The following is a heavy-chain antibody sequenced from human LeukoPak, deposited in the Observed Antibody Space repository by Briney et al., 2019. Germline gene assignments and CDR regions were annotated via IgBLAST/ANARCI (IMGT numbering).Heavy chain of an antibody. Sequence: SETLSLTCTVSGXSISSHYYWIWIRQPPGKGLEWIGSIYYSGSTYYNPSLKSRVTISVDTSKNQFSLKLSSLTASETAVYYCARQYGSGSAYTPVVDLWGQGTLVTVSS. CDR2: IYYSGST. CDR3: ARQYGSGSAYTPVVDL. J-gene: IGHJ4*02. CDR1: GXSISSHYY. D-gene: IGHD3-10*01. V-gene: IGHV4-39*01.